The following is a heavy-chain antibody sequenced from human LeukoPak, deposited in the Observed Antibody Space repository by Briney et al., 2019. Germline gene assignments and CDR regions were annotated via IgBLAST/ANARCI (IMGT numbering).Heavy chain of an antibody. V-gene: IGHV4-39*01. CDR1: GGSISSSSYY. Sequence: SETLSLTCTVSGGSISSSSYYWGWIRQPPGKGLEWIGSIYYSGSTYYNPSLKSRVTISVDTSKNQFSLKLSSVTAADTAVYYCARHSGYYGSGSYYNGWGQGTLVTVSS. CDR2: IYYSGST. J-gene: IGHJ4*02. D-gene: IGHD3-10*01. CDR3: ARHSGYYGSGSYYNG.